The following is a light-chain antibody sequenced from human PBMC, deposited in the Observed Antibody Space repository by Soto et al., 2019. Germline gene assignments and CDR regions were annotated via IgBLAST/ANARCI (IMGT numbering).Light chain of an antibody. J-gene: IGLJ3*02. V-gene: IGLV1-44*01. CDR1: SSNIESKT. Sequence: QAVVTQPPSASGTPGQRGTISCSGRSSNIESKTVNWYQHLPGTAPKLLIYSNNQRPSGVPDRFSGSKSDTSASLAISGLQSEDEAEYYCATWDDSLNGPVFGGGTKVTVL. CDR2: SNN. CDR3: ATWDDSLNGPV.